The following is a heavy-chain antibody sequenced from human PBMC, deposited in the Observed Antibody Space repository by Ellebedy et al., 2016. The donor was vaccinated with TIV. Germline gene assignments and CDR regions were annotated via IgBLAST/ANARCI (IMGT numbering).Heavy chain of an antibody. CDR1: GGTFSSYA. J-gene: IGHJ5*02. V-gene: IGHV1-69*13. CDR2: IIPIFGTA. Sequence: ASVKASCKASGGTFSSYAISWVRQAPGQGLEWMGGIIPIFGTANYAQKFQGRVTITADESTSTAYMELSSLRSEDTAVYYCARGLYSGGFDPWGQGTLVTVSS. D-gene: IGHD6-25*01. CDR3: ARGLYSGGFDP.